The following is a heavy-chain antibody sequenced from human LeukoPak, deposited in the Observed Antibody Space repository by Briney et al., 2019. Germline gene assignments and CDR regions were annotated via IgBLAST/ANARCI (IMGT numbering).Heavy chain of an antibody. D-gene: IGHD3-10*01. CDR1: GGTFSSYA. CDR2: IIPILGIA. J-gene: IGHJ6*02. Sequence: ASVKVSCKASGGTFSSYAISWVRQAPGQGLEWMGRIIPILGIANYAQKFQGRVTITADKSTSTAYMELSSLRSEDTAVYYCAASRITMVRGPEGYYYYYGMDVWGQGTTVTVSS. V-gene: IGHV1-69*04. CDR3: AASRITMVRGPEGYYYYYGMDV.